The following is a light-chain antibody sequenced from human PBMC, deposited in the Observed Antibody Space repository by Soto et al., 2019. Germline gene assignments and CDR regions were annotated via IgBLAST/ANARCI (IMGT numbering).Light chain of an antibody. V-gene: IGLV2-8*01. CDR2: EVI. Sequence: QSVLTQPPSASGSPGQSVTISCTGTYIEVGGSTYVSWYQQHPGKAPKLVIYEVIQRPSGVPDRFSGSRSGNTASLTVSRLQAEDEADYYCSSNVVGTNLKIFGGGTKLTVL. J-gene: IGLJ2*01. CDR1: YIEVGGSTY. CDR3: SSNVVGTNLKI.